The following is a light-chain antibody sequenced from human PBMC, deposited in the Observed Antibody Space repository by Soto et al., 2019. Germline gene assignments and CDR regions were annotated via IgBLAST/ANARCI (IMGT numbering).Light chain of an antibody. J-gene: IGLJ2*01. CDR3: QSYDGNNVL. Sequence: NFMLTQPHSVSGSPGKTVTISCTRSSGSIASNHVQWYQQRPGSAPTTVIYKDNQRPSGVPDRFSGSIDSSSNSASLTISGLKTEDEADYYCQSYDGNNVLFGGGTQLTVL. CDR2: KDN. CDR1: SGSIASNH. V-gene: IGLV6-57*04.